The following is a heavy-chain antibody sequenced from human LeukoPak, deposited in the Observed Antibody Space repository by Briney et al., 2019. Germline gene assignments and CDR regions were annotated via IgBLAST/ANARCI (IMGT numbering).Heavy chain of an antibody. CDR1: GGSISSYY. J-gene: IGHJ4*02. CDR2: IYYSWSA. CDR3: ARGLSSSGWYRDY. D-gene: IGHD6-19*01. V-gene: IGHV4-59*01. Sequence: SETLSLTCTVSGGSISSYYWSWIRQPPGKGLEWIGYIYYSWSANYNPSLKSRVTISVDTSKNQFSLKLSSVTAADTAVYYCARGLSSSGWYRDYWGQGTLVTVSS.